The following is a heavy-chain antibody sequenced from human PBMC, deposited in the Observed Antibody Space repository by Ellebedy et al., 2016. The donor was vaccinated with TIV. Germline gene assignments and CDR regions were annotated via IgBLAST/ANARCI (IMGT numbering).Heavy chain of an antibody. CDR1: GFTFNNSG. Sequence: GESLKISCAASGFTFNNSGMNWVRQAPGKGLEWVAFIRFDGNNAYYADSVKGRFTISRDNSKNTLYPQMNSLRTEDTAVHYCAKDRGNYGGAPYNGMDVWGQGTTVIVSS. J-gene: IGHJ6*02. V-gene: IGHV3-30*02. D-gene: IGHD3-10*01. CDR3: AKDRGNYGGAPYNGMDV. CDR2: IRFDGNNA.